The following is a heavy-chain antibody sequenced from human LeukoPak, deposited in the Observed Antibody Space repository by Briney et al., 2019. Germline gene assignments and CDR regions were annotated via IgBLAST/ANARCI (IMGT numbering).Heavy chain of an antibody. CDR1: GGSISSYY. CDR3: ARDLWSGYFSGMDV. CDR2: IYYSGST. Sequence: PSETLSLTCTVSGGSISSYYWSWIRQPPGKGLEWIGYIYYSGSTHYNPSLKSRVTISVDTSKNQFSLKLSSVTAADTAVYYCARDLWSGYFSGMDVWGQGTTVTVSS. D-gene: IGHD3-3*01. J-gene: IGHJ6*02. V-gene: IGHV4-59*01.